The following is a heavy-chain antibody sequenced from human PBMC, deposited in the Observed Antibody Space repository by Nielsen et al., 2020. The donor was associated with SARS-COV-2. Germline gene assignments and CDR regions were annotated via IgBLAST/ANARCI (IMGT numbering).Heavy chain of an antibody. Sequence: GESLKISCKGSGYSFTSYWIGWVRQMPGKGLEWMGIIYPGDSDTRYSPSFQGQVTISADKSISTAYLQWSSLKASDTAMYYCARLKTSDSSSGWLKNNYYYYGMDVWGQGTTVTVSS. J-gene: IGHJ6*02. CDR3: ARLKTSDSSSGWLKNNYYYYGMDV. CDR1: GYSFTSYW. D-gene: IGHD6-19*01. CDR2: IYPGDSDT. V-gene: IGHV5-51*01.